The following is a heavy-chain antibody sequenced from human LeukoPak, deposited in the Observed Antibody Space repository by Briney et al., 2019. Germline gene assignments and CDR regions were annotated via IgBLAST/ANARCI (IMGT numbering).Heavy chain of an antibody. CDR2: IYYSGST. CDR1: GGSISSYY. Sequence: SETLSLTCTVSGGSISSYYWSWIRQPPGKGLEWIGYIYYSGSTNYNPSLKSRVTISVDTSKNQFSLRLSSVTAADTAVYYCARGISPDYWGQGTLVTVSS. CDR3: ARGISPDY. V-gene: IGHV4-59*08. J-gene: IGHJ4*02.